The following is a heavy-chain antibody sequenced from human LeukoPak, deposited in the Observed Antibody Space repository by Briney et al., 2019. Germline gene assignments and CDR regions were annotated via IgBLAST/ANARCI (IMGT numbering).Heavy chain of an antibody. CDR2: IYHSGST. CDR1: GGSISSGGYS. V-gene: IGHV4-30-2*01. J-gene: IGHJ4*02. CDR3: SQQRYSYADDS. Sequence: SQTLSLTCAVSGGSISSGGYSWTWIRQPPGKGLEWIGYIYHSGSTYYNPSLKSRATISVDRSKNQFSLKLNSVTAADTAVYYCSQQRYSYADDSWGRGMLVTVSS. D-gene: IGHD5-18*01.